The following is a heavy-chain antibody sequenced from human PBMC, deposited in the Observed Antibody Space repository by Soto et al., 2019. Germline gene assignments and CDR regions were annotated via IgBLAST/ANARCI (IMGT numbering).Heavy chain of an antibody. CDR3: ARADYGDRGLAFDS. CDR1: GASTGSGGSY. Sequence: QVQLQESGPGLVKTSQTLSLTCTVSGASTGSGGSYWSWIRQHPGKGLEWIGYIYYTGSTYYSPTLKSRASISVDTSNNQYYLKLDSATAADKAVYYCARADYGDRGLAFDSWGQGTLVTVSS. CDR2: IYYTGST. J-gene: IGHJ5*01. D-gene: IGHD4-17*01. V-gene: IGHV4-31*03.